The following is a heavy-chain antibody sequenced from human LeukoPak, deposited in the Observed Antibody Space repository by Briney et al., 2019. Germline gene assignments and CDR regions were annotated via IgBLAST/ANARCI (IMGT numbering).Heavy chain of an antibody. V-gene: IGHV1-69*13. Sequence: GASVKVSCKASGGTFSSYAISWVRQAPGQGLEWMGGIIPIFGTANYAQKFQGRATITADESTSTAYMELSSLRSEDTAVYYCARYDFWSGYYFDYWGQGTLVTVSS. D-gene: IGHD3-3*01. CDR1: GGTFSSYA. CDR3: ARYDFWSGYYFDY. J-gene: IGHJ4*02. CDR2: IIPIFGTA.